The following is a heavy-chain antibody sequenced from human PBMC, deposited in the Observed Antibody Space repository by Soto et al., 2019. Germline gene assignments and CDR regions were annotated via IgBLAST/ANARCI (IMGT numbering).Heavy chain of an antibody. CDR2: ISVYNSNA. CDR1: GYNFLSYG. CDR3: XXGNRSGYYITHPDY. V-gene: IGHV1-18*04. J-gene: IGHJ4*02. Sequence: QVQLVQSGVEVKKPGASVTVSCKASGYNFLSYGVSWARQAPGQGLEWMGWISVYNSNANYAQQFHGRVTMTSDTSTNTAYLELRGLRSDDXXXXXCXXGNRSGYYITHPDYWGQGTLVVVSS. D-gene: IGHD3-3*01.